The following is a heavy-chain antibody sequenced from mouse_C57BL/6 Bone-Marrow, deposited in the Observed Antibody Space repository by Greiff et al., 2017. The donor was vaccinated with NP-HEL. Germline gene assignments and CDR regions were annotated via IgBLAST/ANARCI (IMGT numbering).Heavy chain of an antibody. CDR1: GYTFTSYW. J-gene: IGHJ3*01. Sequence: QVQLKQPGAELVRPGTSVKLSCKASGYTFTSYWMHWVKQRPGQGLEWIGVIDPSDSYTNYNQKFKGKATLTVDTSSSTAYMQLSSLTSEDSAVYYCARRGLGRAFAYWGKGTLVTVSA. D-gene: IGHD4-1*01. V-gene: IGHV1-59*01. CDR2: IDPSDSYT. CDR3: ARRGLGRAFAY.